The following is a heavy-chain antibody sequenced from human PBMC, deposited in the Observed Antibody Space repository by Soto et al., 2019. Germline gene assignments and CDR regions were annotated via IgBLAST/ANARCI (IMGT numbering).Heavy chain of an antibody. D-gene: IGHD7-27*01. J-gene: IGHJ4*02. CDR3: ARVLGTLIDY. CDR2: IYYSGST. CDR1: GGSISSYY. V-gene: IGHV4-59*01. Sequence: SETLSLTCTVSGGSISSYYWSGIRQPPGKGLEWIGYIYYSGSTNYNPSLKSRVTISVDTSKIQFSLKLSSVTAADTAVYYCARVLGTLIDYWGQGTLVTVSS.